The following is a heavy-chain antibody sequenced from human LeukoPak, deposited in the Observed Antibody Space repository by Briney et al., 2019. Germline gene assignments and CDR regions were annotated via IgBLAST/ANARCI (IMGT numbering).Heavy chain of an antibody. Sequence: GGSLRLSCAASGFTFSSYAMSWVRQAPGKGLEWVSAISGSESSTYYADSVRGRFTISRDNSKNTLYLQMNSLRSEDTAVYYCAKDPRLHTPAWGQGTLVTVSS. D-gene: IGHD2-2*02. CDR2: ISGSESST. CDR3: AKDPRLHTPA. J-gene: IGHJ5*02. V-gene: IGHV3-23*01. CDR1: GFTFSSYA.